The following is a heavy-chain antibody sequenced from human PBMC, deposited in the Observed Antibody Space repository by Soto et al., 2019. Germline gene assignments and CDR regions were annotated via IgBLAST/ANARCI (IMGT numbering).Heavy chain of an antibody. V-gene: IGHV3-30-3*01. CDR3: ASRFNSLYYYYGMDV. J-gene: IGHJ6*02. CDR2: ISYDGSNK. Sequence: QVQLVESGGGVVQPGRSLRLPCAASGFTFSSYARHGVRQAPAKGLEWVAVISYDGSNKYYADSVKGRFTISRDNSKNTLYLQMNSLRAEDTAVYYCASRFNSLYYYYGMDVWGQGTTVTVSS. CDR1: GFTFSSYA. D-gene: IGHD1-1*01.